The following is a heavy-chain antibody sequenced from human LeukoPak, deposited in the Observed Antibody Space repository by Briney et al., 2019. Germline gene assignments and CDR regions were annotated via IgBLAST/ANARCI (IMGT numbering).Heavy chain of an antibody. V-gene: IGHV4-39*07. Sequence: SETLSLTCTVSGGSISSSPYYWGWIRQPPGKGLEWIGSIYYSGTTHYSPSLESRVTISVDTSKNQFSLKLSSVTAADTAVYYCARGDTMVRGVIITRYYYYYMDVWGKGTTVTVSS. D-gene: IGHD3-10*01. CDR2: IYYSGTT. CDR1: GGSISSSPYY. CDR3: ARGDTMVRGVIITRYYYYYMDV. J-gene: IGHJ6*03.